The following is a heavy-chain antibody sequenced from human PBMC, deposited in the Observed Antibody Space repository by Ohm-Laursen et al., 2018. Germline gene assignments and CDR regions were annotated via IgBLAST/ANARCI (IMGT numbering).Heavy chain of an antibody. CDR3: ARGRSFLPAAFQH. CDR1: GGSFSGYY. Sequence: GTLSLTWAVYGGSFSGYYWNWIRQPPGKGLEWIGEINHSRSTKYNSSFKSRVTISVDTSKNQFSLKLSSVTAADTAVYYCARGRSFLPAAFQHWGQGTLVTVSS. V-gene: IGHV4-34*01. CDR2: INHSRST. D-gene: IGHD2-2*01. J-gene: IGHJ1*01.